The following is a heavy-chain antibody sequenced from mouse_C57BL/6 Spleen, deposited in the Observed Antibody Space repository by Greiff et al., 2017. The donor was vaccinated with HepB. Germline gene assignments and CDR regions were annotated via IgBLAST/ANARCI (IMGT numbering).Heavy chain of an antibody. CDR3: ARGITTVVGVLDY. Sequence: QVQLKQPGTELVKPGASVKLSCKASGYTFTSYWMHWVKQRPGQGLEWIGNINPSNGGTNYNEKFKSKATLTVDKSSSTAYMQLSSLTSEDSAVYYCARGITTVVGVLDYWGQGTTLTVSS. CDR1: GYTFTSYW. D-gene: IGHD1-1*01. CDR2: INPSNGGT. V-gene: IGHV1-53*01. J-gene: IGHJ2*01.